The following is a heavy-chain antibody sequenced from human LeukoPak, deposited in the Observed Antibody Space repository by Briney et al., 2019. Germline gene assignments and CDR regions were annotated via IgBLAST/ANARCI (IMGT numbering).Heavy chain of an antibody. CDR1: GGSTTGYY. J-gene: IGHJ5*02. CDR3: TRIVDHGYSDL. D-gene: IGHD3-22*01. Sequence: SETLSLTCSVSGGSTTGYYWSWIRQPPGKGLEWIAYIYCTGRTKYNPSLQSRVTISVDTSEHQVSLRLTSVTSADTAVYYCTRIVDHGYSDLWGQGTLVTVSS. V-gene: IGHV4-59*01. CDR2: IYCTGRT.